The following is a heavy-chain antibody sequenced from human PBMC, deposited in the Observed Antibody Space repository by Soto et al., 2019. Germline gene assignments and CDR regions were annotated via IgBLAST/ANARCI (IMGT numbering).Heavy chain of an antibody. Sequence: PSETLSLTCAVSGGSISSGGYSWSWIRQPPGKGLEWIGYIYHSGSTYYNPSLKSRVTISVDRSKNQFSLKLSSVTAADTAVYYCASHAYDFWSGYSDYWGQGTLVTVSS. CDR1: GGSISSGGYS. CDR2: IYHSGST. J-gene: IGHJ4*02. V-gene: IGHV4-30-2*01. D-gene: IGHD3-3*01. CDR3: ASHAYDFWSGYSDY.